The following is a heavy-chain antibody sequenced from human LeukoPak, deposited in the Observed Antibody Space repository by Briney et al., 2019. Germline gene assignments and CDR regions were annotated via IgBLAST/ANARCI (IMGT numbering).Heavy chain of an antibody. CDR1: GGSISSYY. V-gene: IGHV4-4*07. J-gene: IGHJ6*03. Sequence: SETLSLTCTVSGGSISSYYWSWIRQPAGQGLERIGRIYTSGSTNSNPSLTSRVTMSVDTSRNQFSLKLSSVTAADTAVYYCARGEIVVVPAYYYYYYMDVWGKGTTVTVSS. CDR3: ARGEIVVVPAYYYYYYMDV. D-gene: IGHD2-2*01. CDR2: IYTSGST.